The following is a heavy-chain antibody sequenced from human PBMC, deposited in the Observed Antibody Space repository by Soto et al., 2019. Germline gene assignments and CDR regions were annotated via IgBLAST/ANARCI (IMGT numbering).Heavy chain of an antibody. V-gene: IGHV1-8*01. J-gene: IGHJ4*02. Sequence: QVQLVQSGAEVKKPGASVKVSCKASGYTFTSYDINWVRQATGQGLEWMGWMNPNSGNTGYAQKFQGRVTMTRNTSISTAYMDVSSLRSEDTAVYYCARWGVCSSTSCRANYFDYWGQGTLVTVSS. CDR3: ARWGVCSSTSCRANYFDY. D-gene: IGHD2-2*01. CDR2: MNPNSGNT. CDR1: GYTFTSYD.